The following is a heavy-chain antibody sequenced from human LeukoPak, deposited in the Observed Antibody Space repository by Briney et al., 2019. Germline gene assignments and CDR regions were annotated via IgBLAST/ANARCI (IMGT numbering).Heavy chain of an antibody. Sequence: ASVKVSCKASGYTFTSYYMHWVRQAPGQGLEWMGIINPSGGSTSYAQKFQGRATMTRDTSTSTVYMELSSLRPEDTAVYYCARNPAHQSITMIVLPTGDWYFDLWGRGTLVTVSS. CDR3: ARNPAHQSITMIVLPTGDWYFDL. J-gene: IGHJ2*01. CDR1: GYTFTSYY. CDR2: INPSGGST. V-gene: IGHV1-46*01. D-gene: IGHD3-22*01.